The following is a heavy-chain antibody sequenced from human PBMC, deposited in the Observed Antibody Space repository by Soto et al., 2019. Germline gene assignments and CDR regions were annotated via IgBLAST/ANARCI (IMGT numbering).Heavy chain of an antibody. Sequence: ASVKVSCKASGYTFTSYGISWVRQAPGQGLEWMGWISAYNGNTNYAQKLQGRVTMTTDTSTSTAYMELRSLRSDDTGVYYCARDGPNCSGGSCYSDDAFEIWGQGTMVTVSS. V-gene: IGHV1-18*04. CDR3: ARDGPNCSGGSCYSDDAFEI. CDR1: GYTFTSYG. CDR2: ISAYNGNT. D-gene: IGHD2-15*01. J-gene: IGHJ3*02.